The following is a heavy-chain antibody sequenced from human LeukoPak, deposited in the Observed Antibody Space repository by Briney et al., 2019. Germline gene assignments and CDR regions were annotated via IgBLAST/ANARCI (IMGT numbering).Heavy chain of an antibody. D-gene: IGHD1-26*01. Sequence: GGSLRLSCIDCGFTLGHYATSWVRQAPGKGLEWVGFIRSKAYGGTTEYAASVKGRFTISRDDSKSIAYLQMNSLKTEDTAVYFCTRGGVQWELLFDYWGQGTLVTVSS. J-gene: IGHJ4*02. CDR2: IRSKAYGGTT. CDR3: TRGGVQWELLFDY. CDR1: GFTLGHYA. V-gene: IGHV3-49*04.